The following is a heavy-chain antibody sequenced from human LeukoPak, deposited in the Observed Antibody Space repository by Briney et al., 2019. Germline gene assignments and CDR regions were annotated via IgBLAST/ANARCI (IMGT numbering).Heavy chain of an antibody. D-gene: IGHD6-13*01. CDR2: IYSGGST. Sequence: QPGGSLRLSCAASGFTFSSNYMSRVRQAPGKGLEWVSVIYSGGSTYYADSVKGRFTISRDNSKNTLYLQMNSLRAEDTAVYYCARVGSSWYGANYYFDYWGQGTLVTVSS. CDR1: GFTFSSNY. J-gene: IGHJ4*02. V-gene: IGHV3-53*01. CDR3: ARVGSSWYGANYYFDY.